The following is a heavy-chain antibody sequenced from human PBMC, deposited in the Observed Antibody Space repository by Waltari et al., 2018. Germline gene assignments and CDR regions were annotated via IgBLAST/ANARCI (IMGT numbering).Heavy chain of an antibody. Sequence: QVQLVQSGAEVKKPGSSVTVSCKASGGTFSSYAIRWVRQAPGQGLEWMGGIIPIVGTANYAQKFQGRVTITADESTSTAYMELSSLRSEDTAVYYCARAPYCGGDCYSFFGYWGQGTLVTVSS. CDR3: ARAPYCGGDCYSFFGY. CDR2: IIPIVGTA. J-gene: IGHJ4*02. D-gene: IGHD2-21*02. V-gene: IGHV1-69*01. CDR1: GGTFSSYA.